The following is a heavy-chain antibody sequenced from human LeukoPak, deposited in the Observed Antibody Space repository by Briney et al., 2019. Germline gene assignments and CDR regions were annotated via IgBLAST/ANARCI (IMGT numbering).Heavy chain of an antibody. CDR1: GFTFSSYG. J-gene: IGHJ4*02. CDR3: ARGNNWNDVMDY. CDR2: IWYDGSNK. V-gene: IGHV3-33*01. Sequence: GGSLRLSCAASGFTFSSYGMHWVRQAPGKGLEWVAVIWYDGSNKYYADSVKGRFTISRDNCKNTLYLQMNSLRAEDTAVYYCARGNNWNDVMDYWGQGTLVTVSS. D-gene: IGHD1-20*01.